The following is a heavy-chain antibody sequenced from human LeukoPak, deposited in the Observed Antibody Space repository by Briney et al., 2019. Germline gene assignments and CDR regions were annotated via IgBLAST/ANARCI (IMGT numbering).Heavy chain of an antibody. V-gene: IGHV4-38-2*02. Sequence: PSETLSLTCTVSGYSIAHGFFWAWIRQPPGGVLEWIGSLYHSGTTYYNTSLKSRVTISVDRSKNQFSLKLSSVTAADTAVYYCAGSTVTTSDAFDIWGQGTMVTVSS. CDR1: GYSIAHGFF. CDR3: AGSTVTTSDAFDI. D-gene: IGHD4-17*01. CDR2: LYHSGTT. J-gene: IGHJ3*02.